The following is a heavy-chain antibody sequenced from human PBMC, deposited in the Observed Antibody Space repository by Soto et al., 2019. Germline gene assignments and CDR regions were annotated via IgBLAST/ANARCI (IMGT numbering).Heavy chain of an antibody. CDR2: IPQDGVDG. D-gene: IGHD1-26*01. J-gene: IGHJ4*02. V-gene: IGHV3-7*03. CDR1: GFTFSMYS. CDR3: TPLGFRVVGATPDY. Sequence: PGGSLRLSCEVSGFTFSMYSMSWVRQSPGKGLEWVAKIPQDGVDGHYADSVKGRFRISRDDAIKTLYLEMNSLQIDDTAVYYCTPLGFRVVGATPDYWGRGTLVTVSS.